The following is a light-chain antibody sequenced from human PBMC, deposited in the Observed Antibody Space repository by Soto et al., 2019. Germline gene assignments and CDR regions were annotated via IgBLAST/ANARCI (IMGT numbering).Light chain of an antibody. V-gene: IGLV2-8*01. J-gene: IGLJ2*01. Sequence: QSALTQPPFASGSPGQSVTISCTGTSSDVGGYNYVSWYQQHPGKAPKLMIYEVSKRPSGVPDRFSGSKSGNTASLTVSGLQAEDEADYYCSSYAGSNNFDVVFGGGTQLTVL. CDR3: SSYAGSNNFDVV. CDR2: EVS. CDR1: SSDVGGYNY.